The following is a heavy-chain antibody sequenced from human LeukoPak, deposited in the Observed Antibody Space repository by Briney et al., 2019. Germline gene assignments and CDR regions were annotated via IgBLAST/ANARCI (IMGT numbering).Heavy chain of an antibody. Sequence: ASVKVSCKASGFTFTNYAVSWVRQAPGQGLKWMGWISVYNSNTNYAQKLQSRVTMTTDTSTSTAYMELRSLRSDDTAVYCCARFSTPFTVTTNLDYWGQGTLITVSS. CDR2: ISVYNSNT. J-gene: IGHJ4*02. D-gene: IGHD4-11*01. V-gene: IGHV1-18*01. CDR1: GFTFTNYA. CDR3: ARFSTPFTVTTNLDY.